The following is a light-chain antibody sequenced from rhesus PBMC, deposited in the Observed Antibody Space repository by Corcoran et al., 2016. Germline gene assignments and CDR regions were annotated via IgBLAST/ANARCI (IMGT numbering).Light chain of an antibody. V-gene: IGKV1-44*03. CDR1: QTISSH. J-gene: IGKJ1*01. CDR3: KQHNSHPRT. CDR2: AAS. Sequence: DIQMTQSPSSLSASVGDRVTITCRASQTISSHLAWYQQTPGKVPKLLIYAASTLQSGVPSGFIGIGSGTDFTLPISSRQHEDCATYYCKQHNSHPRTFGQGTKVEIK.